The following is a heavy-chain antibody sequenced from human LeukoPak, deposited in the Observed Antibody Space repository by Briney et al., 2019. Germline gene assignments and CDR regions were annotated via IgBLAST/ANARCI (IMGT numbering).Heavy chain of an antibody. D-gene: IGHD2-2*01. V-gene: IGHV3-23*01. Sequence: GGSLRLSCAASGFTFINYAMSWVRQAPGKGLEWVSVISGSGGSTYYADSVKGRFTISRDNSKNTLYLQMNSLRADDTAIYHCAKATIIVVPAASFDYRGQGTLVTVSS. CDR3: AKATIIVVPAASFDY. J-gene: IGHJ4*02. CDR1: GFTFINYA. CDR2: ISGSGGST.